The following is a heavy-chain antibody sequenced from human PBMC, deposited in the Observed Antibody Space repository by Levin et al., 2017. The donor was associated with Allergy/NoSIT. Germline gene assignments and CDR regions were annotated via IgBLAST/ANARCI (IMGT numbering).Heavy chain of an antibody. Sequence: GGSLRLSCAASGFTFSDYYMNWVRQAPGKGLEWVSSISSSSTIYYADSVKGRFTISRDNAKNSLYLQMNSLRAEDTAVYYCARDFEFYAGATTFLDYWGQGTLVTVSS. D-gene: IGHD1-26*01. CDR3: ARDFEFYAGATTFLDY. V-gene: IGHV3-69-1*01. J-gene: IGHJ4*02. CDR2: ISSSSTI. CDR1: GFTFSDYY.